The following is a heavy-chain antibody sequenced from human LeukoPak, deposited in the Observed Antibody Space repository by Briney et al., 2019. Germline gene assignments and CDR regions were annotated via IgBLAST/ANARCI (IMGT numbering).Heavy chain of an antibody. CDR2: IYYSGST. D-gene: IGHD3-10*01. V-gene: IGHV4-39*07. J-gene: IGHJ4*02. CDR1: GGSISSSSYY. CDR3: ARDLRMGTPPHMVRGANFDY. Sequence: PSETLSLTCTVSGGSISSSSYYWGWIRQPPGKGLEWIGSIYYSGSTYYNPSLKSRVTISVDTSKNQFSLKLSSVTAADTAVYYCARDLRMGTPPHMVRGANFDYWGQGTLVTVSS.